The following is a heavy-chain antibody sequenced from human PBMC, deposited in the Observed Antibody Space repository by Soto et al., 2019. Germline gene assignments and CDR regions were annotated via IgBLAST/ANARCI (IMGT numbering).Heavy chain of an antibody. Sequence: QVQLRESGPGLVKPSQTLSLTCTVSGGSISSGDYYWSWIRQPPGKGLEWIGYIYYSGSTYYNPSPKSRVTISVDPSKHQSPLKLSSVTAADTAVYHCARASPVVTDVWGQGTTVTVSS. CDR3: ARASPVVTDV. J-gene: IGHJ6*02. CDR2: IYYSGST. V-gene: IGHV4-30-4*01. D-gene: IGHD5-18*01. CDR1: GGSISSGDYY.